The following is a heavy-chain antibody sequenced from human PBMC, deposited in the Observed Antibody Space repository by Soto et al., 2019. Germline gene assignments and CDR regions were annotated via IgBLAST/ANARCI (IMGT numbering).Heavy chain of an antibody. CDR2: INPNSGGT. D-gene: IGHD3-22*01. CDR1: GYTFTGYY. CDR3: AYSAYYDSSGYHPDY. J-gene: IGHJ4*02. Sequence: GASVKVSCKASGYTFTGYYMHWVRQAPGQGLEWMGWINPNSGGTNYAQKFQGRVTMTRDTSISTAYMELSRLRSDDAAVYYCAYSAYYDSSGYHPDYWGQGTLVTVS. V-gene: IGHV1-2*02.